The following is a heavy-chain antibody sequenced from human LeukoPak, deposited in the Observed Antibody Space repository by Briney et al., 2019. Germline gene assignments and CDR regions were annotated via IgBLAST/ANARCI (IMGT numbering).Heavy chain of an antibody. CDR1: GFTFSSYE. V-gene: IGHV3-48*03. CDR2: ISSSGSTI. Sequence: GGSLRLSCAASGFTFSSYEMNWVRQAPGKGLEWVSYISSSGSTIYYADSVKGRFTISRDNAKNSLYLQMNSLRAEDTAVYYCAKDLHATAYYYDSSGYFLLDAFDIWGQGTMVTVSS. D-gene: IGHD3-22*01. CDR3: AKDLHATAYYYDSSGYFLLDAFDI. J-gene: IGHJ3*02.